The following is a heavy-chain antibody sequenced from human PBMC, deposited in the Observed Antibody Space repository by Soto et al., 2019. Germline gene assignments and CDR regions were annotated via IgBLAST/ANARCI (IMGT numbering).Heavy chain of an antibody. J-gene: IGHJ6*02. CDR3: ARDLRTTIITIFGVVTQGPYYYYGMDV. Sequence: GASVKVSCKASGYTFTGYYMHWVRQAPGQGLEWMGWINPNSGGTNYAQKFQGWVTMTRDTSISTAYMELSRLRSDDTAVYYCARDLRTTIITIFGVVTQGPYYYYGMDVWGQGTTVTVSS. CDR1: GYTFTGYY. CDR2: INPNSGGT. D-gene: IGHD3-3*01. V-gene: IGHV1-2*04.